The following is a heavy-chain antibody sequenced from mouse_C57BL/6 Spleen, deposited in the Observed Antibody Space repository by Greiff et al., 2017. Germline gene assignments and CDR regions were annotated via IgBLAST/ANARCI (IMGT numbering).Heavy chain of an antibody. Sequence: QVQLQQSGAELVKPGASVKMSCKASGYTFTGYCITWVKQRPGQGLEWIGDIYPTSGRTNYNEKFKSKAILTADTSSNTAYMQLSSLTSEDSAVFYCARWGALGRSWDFEVWGTGTTVTVAS. D-gene: IGHD4-1*01. CDR3: ARWGALGRSWDFEV. J-gene: IGHJ1*03. CDR1: GYTFTGYC. CDR2: IYPTSGRT. V-gene: IGHV1-55*01.